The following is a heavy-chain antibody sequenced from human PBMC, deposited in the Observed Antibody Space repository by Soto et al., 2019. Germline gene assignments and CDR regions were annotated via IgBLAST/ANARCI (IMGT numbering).Heavy chain of an antibody. Sequence: EVQLVESGGGLVQPGGSLRLSCEASGVTVSSNYMSWVRQAPGKGLDWVSIIYSDGTTRYADSVQGRFTISRDSSKNTLYLQLNSLRAEDTAVYHCARASTVTTIYDLWGQGSLVAVSS. J-gene: IGHJ5*02. D-gene: IGHD4-17*01. CDR1: GVTVSSNY. CDR2: IYSDGTT. V-gene: IGHV3-66*01. CDR3: ARASTVTTIYDL.